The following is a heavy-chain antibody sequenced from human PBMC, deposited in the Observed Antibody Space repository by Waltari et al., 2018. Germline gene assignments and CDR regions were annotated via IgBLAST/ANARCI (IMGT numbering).Heavy chain of an antibody. V-gene: IGHV3-23*01. CDR1: GFTFDNYA. Sequence: EVQLLESGGGLAQPGGSLRLSCAVSGFTFDNYAMSWVRQAPGKGLEWVSGISGTGFSTYYADSVKGRFTISRDNSKNALFLQMNSLRAEDTAIYYCAKELATSDYWGQGTLVTVSS. CDR2: ISGTGFST. J-gene: IGHJ4*02. CDR3: AKELATSDY.